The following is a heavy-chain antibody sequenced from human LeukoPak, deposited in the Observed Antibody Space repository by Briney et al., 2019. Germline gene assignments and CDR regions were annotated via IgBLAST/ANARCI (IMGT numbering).Heavy chain of an antibody. J-gene: IGHJ4*02. CDR3: ARESGYDSYFDY. CDR1: GFTFSSYS. V-gene: IGHV3-21*04. Sequence: GGSLRLSCAASGFTFSSYSMNWVRQAPGKGLEWVSSISSSSSYIYYADSVKGRFTISRDNSKNTLYLQMSSLRAEDTAVYYCARESGYDSYFDYWGQGTLVTVSS. D-gene: IGHD5-12*01. CDR2: ISSSSSYI.